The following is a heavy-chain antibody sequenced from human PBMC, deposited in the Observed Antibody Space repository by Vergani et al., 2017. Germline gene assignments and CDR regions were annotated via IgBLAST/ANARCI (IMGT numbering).Heavy chain of an antibody. V-gene: IGHV3-23*01. Sequence: EVQLLESGGDLVQPGGSLRLSCAASGFSFTTYAMSWVRQAPGKGLEWVSTINTNGDYTRYGDSVKGRFTISRDNANNSVYLQMNSLRVEDTAVYYCATDKMIGRWMQFVYWGQGTLVSVSS. J-gene: IGHJ4*02. CDR1: GFSFTTYA. CDR2: INTNGDYT. D-gene: IGHD5-24*01. CDR3: ATDKMIGRWMQFVY.